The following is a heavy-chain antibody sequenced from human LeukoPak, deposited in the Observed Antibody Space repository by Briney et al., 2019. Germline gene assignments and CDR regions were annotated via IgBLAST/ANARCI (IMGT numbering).Heavy chain of an antibody. CDR1: GGSFSGYY. CDR2: INHSGST. CDR3: TREPDYQDAFDI. V-gene: IGHV4-34*01. D-gene: IGHD4-11*01. Sequence: SETLSLTCAVYGGSFSGYYWSWIRQPPGKGLEWIGEINHSGSTNYNPSLKSRVTISVDTSKNQFSLKLSSVTAADTAVYYCTREPDYQDAFDIWGQGTMVTVSS. J-gene: IGHJ3*02.